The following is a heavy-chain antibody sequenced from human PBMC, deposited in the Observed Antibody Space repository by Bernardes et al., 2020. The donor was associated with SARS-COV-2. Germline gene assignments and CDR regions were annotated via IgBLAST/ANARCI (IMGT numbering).Heavy chain of an antibody. CDR1: GFSLSTSGMC. D-gene: IGHD6-13*01. J-gene: IGHJ6*02. V-gene: IGHV2-70*01. Sequence: GPTLVKPTQTLTLTCTFSGFSLSTSGMCVSWIRQPPGKALEWLALIDWDDDKYYSTSLKTRLTISKDTSKNQVVLTMTNMDPVDTATYYCARILVAAAGTLGIYYYYGMDVWGQGTTVTVSS. CDR3: ARILVAAAGTLGIYYYYGMDV. CDR2: IDWDDDK.